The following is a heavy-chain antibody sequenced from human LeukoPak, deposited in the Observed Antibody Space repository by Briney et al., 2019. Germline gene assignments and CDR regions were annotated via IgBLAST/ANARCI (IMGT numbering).Heavy chain of an antibody. V-gene: IGHV1-2*02. J-gene: IGHJ4*02. CDR2: INPNSGGT. D-gene: IGHD3-10*01. CDR1: GYTFTGYY. Sequence: ASVKVSCKASGYTFTGYYMHWVRQAPGQGLEWMGWINPNSGGTNYAQKFQGRVTMTRDTSISTAYMELSRLRSDDTAVYYCARGGRAYYYGSESYYPIDYWGQGTLVTVSS. CDR3: ARGGRAYYYGSESYYPIDY.